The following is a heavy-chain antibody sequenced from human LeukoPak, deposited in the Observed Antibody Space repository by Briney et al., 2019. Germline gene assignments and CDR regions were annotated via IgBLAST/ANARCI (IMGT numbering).Heavy chain of an antibody. V-gene: IGHV3-20*01. Sequence: GGSLRLSCAASGFTFDDYGMSCVRQAPGKGLGWVSGINWNGGSTGYADCVKGRFTNSSDNAKNSLYLQMSSLRAEDTTLYQGARGGWFGELLFDYWGQGTLVTVSS. CDR1: GFTFDDYG. CDR3: ARGGWFGELLFDY. CDR2: INWNGGST. J-gene: IGHJ4*02. D-gene: IGHD3-10*01.